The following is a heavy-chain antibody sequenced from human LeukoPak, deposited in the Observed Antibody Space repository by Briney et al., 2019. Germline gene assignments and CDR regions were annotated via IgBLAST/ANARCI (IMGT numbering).Heavy chain of an antibody. CDR1: GFTFSSYS. CDR2: ISSSSSYI. D-gene: IGHD3-22*01. Sequence: GGSLRLSCAASGFTFSSYSMNWVRQAPGKGLEWVSSISSSSSYIYYADSVKGRFTISRDNAKNSLYLQMNSLRAEDTAVYYCARDRDYYDSSGYPTDAFDIWGQGTMVTVSS. CDR3: ARDRDYYDSSGYPTDAFDI. V-gene: IGHV3-21*01. J-gene: IGHJ3*02.